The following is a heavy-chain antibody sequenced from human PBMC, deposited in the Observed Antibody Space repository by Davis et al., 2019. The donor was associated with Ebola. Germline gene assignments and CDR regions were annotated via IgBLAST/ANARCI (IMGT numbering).Heavy chain of an antibody. Sequence: PSETLSLTCAVYGGSFSGYYWSWIRQPPGKGLEWIGEINHSGSTNYNPSLKSRVTISVDTSKNQFSLKLSSVTAADTAVYYCAKEGDGYPGWFDPWGQGTLVTVSS. CDR1: GGSFSGYY. CDR3: AKEGDGYPGWFDP. V-gene: IGHV4-34*01. CDR2: INHSGST. J-gene: IGHJ5*02. D-gene: IGHD5-24*01.